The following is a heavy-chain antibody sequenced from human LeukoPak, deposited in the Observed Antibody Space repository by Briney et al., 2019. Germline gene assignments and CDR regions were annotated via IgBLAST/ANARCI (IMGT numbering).Heavy chain of an antibody. CDR2: IYTSGST. CDR1: GGSISSYY. CDR3: ARHTRSPPRYYYYYMDV. V-gene: IGHV4-4*09. J-gene: IGHJ6*03. Sequence: SETLSLTCTGSGGSISSYYWSWIRQPPGKGLEWIGYIYTSGSTNYNPSLKSRVTISVDTSKNQFSLKLSSVTAADTAVYYCARHTRSPPRYYYYYMDVWGKGTTVTVSS.